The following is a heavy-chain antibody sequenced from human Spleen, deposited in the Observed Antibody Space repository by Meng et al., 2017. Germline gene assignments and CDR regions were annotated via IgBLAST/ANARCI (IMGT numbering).Heavy chain of an antibody. CDR3: ARGVTTIAKDAFDI. J-gene: IGHJ3*02. Sequence: SETLSLTCTVSGGSISSYYWSWIRQPPGKGLEWIGYIYYSGSTNYNPSLKSQVTISVDTSKNQFSLKLSSVTAADTAVYYCARGVTTIAKDAFDIWGQGTMVTVSS. V-gene: IGHV4-59*01. CDR2: IYYSGST. CDR1: GGSISSYY. D-gene: IGHD5-12*01.